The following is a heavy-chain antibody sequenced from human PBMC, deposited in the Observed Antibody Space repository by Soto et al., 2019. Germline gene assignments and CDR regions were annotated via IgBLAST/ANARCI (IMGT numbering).Heavy chain of an antibody. J-gene: IGHJ3*02. CDR3: ARDREAIAVAGDAFDI. D-gene: IGHD6-19*01. Sequence: GGSLRLSCAASGFTFSSYGMHWVRQAPGKGLEWVAVIWYDGSNKYYADSVKGRFTISRDNSKNTLYLQMNSLRAEDTAVYYCARDREAIAVAGDAFDIWGQGTMVTVSS. V-gene: IGHV3-33*01. CDR2: IWYDGSNK. CDR1: GFTFSSYG.